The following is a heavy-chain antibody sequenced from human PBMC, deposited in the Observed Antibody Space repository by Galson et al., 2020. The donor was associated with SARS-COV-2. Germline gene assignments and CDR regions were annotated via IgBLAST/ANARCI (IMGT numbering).Heavy chain of an antibody. J-gene: IGHJ4*02. CDR2: ISSSGSTI. Sequence: GGSLKLSCAASGFTFSSYEMNWVRQAPGKGLEWVSYISSSGSTIYYADSVKGRFTISRDNAKNSLYLQMNSLRAEDTAVYYCASEYYDILTGYFIGDYWGQGTLVTVSS. CDR3: ASEYYDILTGYFIGDY. D-gene: IGHD3-9*01. CDR1: GFTFSSYE. V-gene: IGHV3-48*03.